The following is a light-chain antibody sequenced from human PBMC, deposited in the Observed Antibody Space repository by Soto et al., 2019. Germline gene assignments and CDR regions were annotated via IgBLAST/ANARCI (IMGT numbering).Light chain of an antibody. Sequence: DIPMTQSPSTLSASVGDRVTITCRASQSVSRWLAWYQQKPGKAPKLLIYKASTLESGVPSRFSGSASGTEFTLAISSLQPDVSATYYCQQYNDNWTFGQGTKVEIK. CDR3: QQYNDNWT. V-gene: IGKV1-5*03. CDR1: QSVSRW. J-gene: IGKJ1*01. CDR2: KAS.